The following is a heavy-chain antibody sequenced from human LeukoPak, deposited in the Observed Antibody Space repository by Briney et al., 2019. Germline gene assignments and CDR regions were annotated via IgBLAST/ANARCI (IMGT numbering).Heavy chain of an antibody. Sequence: PSETLSLTCTVSGGSISSYYWSWIRRPPGKGLEWIGYIYYSGSTNYNPSLKSRVTISVDRSKNQFSLKLSSVTAADTAVYFCARRFNSVWYFDYWGQGTLVTVSS. CDR2: IYYSGST. V-gene: IGHV4-59*12. J-gene: IGHJ4*02. CDR1: GGSISSYY. D-gene: IGHD6-19*01. CDR3: ARRFNSVWYFDY.